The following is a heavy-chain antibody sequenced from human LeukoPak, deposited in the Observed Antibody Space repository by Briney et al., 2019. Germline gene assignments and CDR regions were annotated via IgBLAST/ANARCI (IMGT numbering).Heavy chain of an antibody. D-gene: IGHD3-22*01. V-gene: IGHV3-30*02. Sequence: AGGSLRLSCATSGVTFSTYFMHWIRQAPGKGLECVSTIGFDGTSEHYADSVKGRFTISRDNSKNTLYLQMNSLRAEDTAVYYCAKWTNYYDSSGYFQYWYFDLWGRGTLVTVSS. J-gene: IGHJ2*01. CDR3: AKWTNYYDSSGYFQYWYFDL. CDR1: GVTFSTYF. CDR2: IGFDGTSE.